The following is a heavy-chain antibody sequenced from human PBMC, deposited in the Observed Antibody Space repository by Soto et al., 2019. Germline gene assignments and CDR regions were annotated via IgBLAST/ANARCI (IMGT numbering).Heavy chain of an antibody. CDR1: GGSISSGGYS. CDR3: ASRPPYYYGSGSYGFDP. D-gene: IGHD3-10*01. J-gene: IGHJ5*02. Sequence: QLQLQESGSGLVKPSQTLSLTCAVSGGSISSGGYSWSWIRQPPGKGLECIGYIYHSGSTYYNPSLQIRVTISVDRSKNQFSLKLSSVTAADTAVYYCASRPPYYYGSGSYGFDPWGQGTLVTVSS. V-gene: IGHV4-30-2*01. CDR2: IYHSGST.